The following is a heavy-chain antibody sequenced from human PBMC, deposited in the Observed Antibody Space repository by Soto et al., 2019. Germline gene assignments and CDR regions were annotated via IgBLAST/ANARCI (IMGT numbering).Heavy chain of an antibody. Sequence: SETLSLTCAVYGGSFSGYYWSWIRQPPGKGLEWIGEINHSGSTNYNPSLKSRVTISVDTSKNQFSLKLSSVTAADTAVYYCGRGWHYYYYYGMDVWGQGTTVTVSS. CDR3: GRGWHYYYYYGMDV. CDR2: INHSGST. J-gene: IGHJ6*02. V-gene: IGHV4-34*01. CDR1: GGSFSGYY.